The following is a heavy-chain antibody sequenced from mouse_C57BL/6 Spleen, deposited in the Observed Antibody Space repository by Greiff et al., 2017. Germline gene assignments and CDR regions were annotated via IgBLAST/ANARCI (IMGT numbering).Heavy chain of an antibody. Sequence: QVQLQQSGAELVKPGASVKISCKASGYAFSSYWMNWVKQRPGKGLEWIGQLYPGDGDTNYNGKFKGKATLTADKSCRTAYMQLSSLTSEDSAVYFCARNDYDATDWYFDVWGTATTVTVSS. V-gene: IGHV1-80*01. CDR1: GYAFSSYW. CDR3: ARNDYDATDWYFDV. J-gene: IGHJ1*03. D-gene: IGHD2-4*01. CDR2: LYPGDGDT.